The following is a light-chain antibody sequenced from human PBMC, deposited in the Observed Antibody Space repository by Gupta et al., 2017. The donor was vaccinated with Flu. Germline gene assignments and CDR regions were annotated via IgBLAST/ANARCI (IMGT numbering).Light chain of an antibody. CDR2: DNN. J-gene: IGLJ3*02. CDR1: RSNLGANYD. CDR3: QSYDTGVRGWV. V-gene: IGLV1-40*01. Sequence: QSILPQPPSVSGAPGQTVTISCAGIRSNLGANYDVHWYQQLPGTAPKVVIYDNNNRPSGVPDRCSGSKSGTSASRAINGLQTEDKADYYCQSYDTGVRGWVFGGGTKVTVL.